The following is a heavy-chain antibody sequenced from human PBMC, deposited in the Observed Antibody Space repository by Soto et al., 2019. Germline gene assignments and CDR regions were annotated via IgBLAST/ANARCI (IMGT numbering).Heavy chain of an antibody. J-gene: IGHJ4*02. D-gene: IGHD3-22*01. CDR2: ISGSGGST. Sequence: GGSLRLSCAASGFTFSSYAMSWVRQAPGKGLEWVSAISGSGGSTYYADSVKGRFTISRDNSKNTLYLQMNSLRAEDTAVYYCAKHYYDSSGYSYYFDYWGQGTLVTVSS. V-gene: IGHV3-23*01. CDR1: GFTFSSYA. CDR3: AKHYYDSSGYSYYFDY.